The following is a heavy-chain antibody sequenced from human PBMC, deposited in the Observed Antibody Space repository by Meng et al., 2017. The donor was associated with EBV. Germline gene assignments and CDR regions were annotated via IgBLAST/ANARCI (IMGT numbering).Heavy chain of an antibody. V-gene: IGHV2-5*02. CDR1: GFSRSTGGAA. CDR2: VFWDDDK. Sequence: QLPLKEPGPPLVKPTQTLTLACTVSGFSRSTGGAAVGWFRQPPGKALEWLAIVFWDDDKRYSPSLKSRLTITKDTSKNQVVLTMTNMGPGDTATYFCAHRKNNWEVIEIDYWGQGTLVTVSS. J-gene: IGHJ4*02. CDR3: AHRKNNWEVIEIDY. D-gene: IGHD1-1*01.